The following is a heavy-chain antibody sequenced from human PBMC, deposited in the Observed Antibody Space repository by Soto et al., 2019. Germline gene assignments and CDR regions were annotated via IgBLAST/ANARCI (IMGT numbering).Heavy chain of an antibody. J-gene: IGHJ4*02. D-gene: IGHD6-13*01. CDR3: AFPATADFDY. Sequence: SETLSLTCAASGGSISSTNWWTWVRQSPGRGLEWIGEIYHSGTTNYSPSLKSRVNIAVDMSTNHFSLTLISVTAADTAVYYCAFPATADFDYWGKGILVIVSS. V-gene: IGHV4-4*02. CDR2: IYHSGTT. CDR1: GGSISSTNW.